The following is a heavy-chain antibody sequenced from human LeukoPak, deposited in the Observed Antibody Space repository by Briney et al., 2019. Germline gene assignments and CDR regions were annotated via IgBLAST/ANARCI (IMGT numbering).Heavy chain of an antibody. CDR1: GFTFSSYS. V-gene: IGHV3-48*04. Sequence: GGSLRLSCAASGFTFSSYSMSWVRQAPGKGLEWVSYIRSSGNTIYYADSVKGRFTISRDNAKNSLYLQMNSLRAEDTAVYYCARDNGGYCRGGSCYSGWFDPWGRGTLVTVSS. CDR3: ARDNGGYCRGGSCYSGWFDP. J-gene: IGHJ5*02. CDR2: IRSSGNTI. D-gene: IGHD2-15*01.